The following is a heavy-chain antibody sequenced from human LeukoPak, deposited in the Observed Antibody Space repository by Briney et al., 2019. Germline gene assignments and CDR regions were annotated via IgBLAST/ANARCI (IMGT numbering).Heavy chain of an antibody. V-gene: IGHV4-61*01. CDR1: GGSVSSGSHY. CDR3: ARDGATGAFDI. D-gene: IGHD5-12*01. CDR2: IYYSGSI. Sequence: PSETLSLTCTVSGGSVSSGSHYWTWIRQPPGKGLEWIGYIYYSGSINYNPSLKSRVTISVDTSKNQFSLKLSSVTAADTAVYYCARDGATGAFDIWGQGTMVTVSS. J-gene: IGHJ3*02.